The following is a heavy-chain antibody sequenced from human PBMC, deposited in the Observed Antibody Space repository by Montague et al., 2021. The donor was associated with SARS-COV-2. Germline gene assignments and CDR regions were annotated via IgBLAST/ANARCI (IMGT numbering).Heavy chain of an antibody. D-gene: IGHD3-9*01. J-gene: IGHJ6*02. CDR2: IYYSGST. V-gene: IGHV4-39*07. CDR1: GGSISSSSYY. CDR3: ARAAPWSFRDILTGYYYYYGMDV. Sequence: SETLSLTCTVSGGSISSSSYYWGWIRQPPGKGLEWIGSIYYSGSTNYNPSLKSRVTISVDTSKNQFSLKLSSVTAADTAVYYCARAAPWSFRDILTGYYYYYGMDVWGQGTTVTVSS.